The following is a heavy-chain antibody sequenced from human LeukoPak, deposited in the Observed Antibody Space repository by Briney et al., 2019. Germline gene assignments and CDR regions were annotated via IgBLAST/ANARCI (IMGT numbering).Heavy chain of an antibody. Sequence: SVKVSCKASGGTFSSYAISWVRQAPGQGLEWMGGIIPIFGTANYAQKFQGRFTITADKSTSTAYMELSSLRSEDTAVYYCARKDRYCSGGSCYSWWFDPWGQGTLVTVSS. J-gene: IGHJ5*02. CDR3: ARKDRYCSGGSCYSWWFDP. CDR2: IIPIFGTA. D-gene: IGHD2-15*01. CDR1: GGTFSSYA. V-gene: IGHV1-69*06.